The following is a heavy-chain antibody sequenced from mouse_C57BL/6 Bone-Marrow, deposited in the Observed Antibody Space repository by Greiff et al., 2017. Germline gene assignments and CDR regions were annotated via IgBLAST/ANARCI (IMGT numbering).Heavy chain of an antibody. V-gene: IGHV3-6*01. CDR2: IRSDGSH. D-gene: IGHD1-1*01. CDR1: GYSITSGYY. Sequence: EVQLQESGPGLVKPSQSLSLTCSVTGYSITSGYYWNWIRQFPGNQLEWLGFIRSDGSHNYNPSLKNRISITRATSKNPFFLKLNSGPNEDTATYYCARGRHYYGSTLHFPYWYFEVGGTGTTVTVAS. J-gene: IGHJ1*03. CDR3: ARGRHYYGSTLHFPYWYFEV.